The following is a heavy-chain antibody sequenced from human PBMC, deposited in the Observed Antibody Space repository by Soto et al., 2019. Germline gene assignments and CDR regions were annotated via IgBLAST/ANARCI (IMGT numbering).Heavy chain of an antibody. CDR3: ARADRTLVTSYGLDV. J-gene: IGHJ6*02. CDR1: GGSFSGFY. CDR2: INHSGTT. Sequence: SETLSLTRAVSGGSFSGFYWTWIRQPPGEGLEWIGEINHSGTTNFNPSLRSRLTISLDSSKKHFSLKLTSMTAADAAVYYCARADRTLVTSYGLDVWGQGTTVTVSS. D-gene: IGHD2-21*02. V-gene: IGHV4-34*01.